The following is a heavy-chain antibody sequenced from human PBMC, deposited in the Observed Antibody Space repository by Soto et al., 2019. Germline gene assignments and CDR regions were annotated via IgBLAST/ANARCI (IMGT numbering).Heavy chain of an antibody. D-gene: IGHD5-12*01. J-gene: IGHJ4*02. CDR3: ARDLMEMATIRYFDY. CDR2: ISAYNGNT. Sequence: ASVKVSCRASGYTFTSYGISWVRQAPGQGLEWMGWISAYNGNTNYAQKLQGRVTMTTDTSTSTAYMELRSLRSDDTAVYYCARDLMEMATIRYFDYWGQGTLVTVSS. CDR1: GYTFTSYG. V-gene: IGHV1-18*04.